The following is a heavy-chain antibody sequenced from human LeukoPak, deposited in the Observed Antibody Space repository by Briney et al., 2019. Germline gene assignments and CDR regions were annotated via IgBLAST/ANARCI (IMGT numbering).Heavy chain of an antibody. D-gene: IGHD2-2*01. J-gene: IGHJ5*02. CDR2: IYTSGST. Sequence: SETLSLTCTVSGGSISSGSYYWSWIRQPAGKGLEWIGRIYTSGSTNYNPSLKSRVTISVDTSKNQFSLKLSSVTAADTAVYYCARRRRYCSSTSCYLFWFDPWGQGTLVTVSS. CDR1: GGSISSGSYY. CDR3: ARRRRYCSSTSCYLFWFDP. V-gene: IGHV4-61*02.